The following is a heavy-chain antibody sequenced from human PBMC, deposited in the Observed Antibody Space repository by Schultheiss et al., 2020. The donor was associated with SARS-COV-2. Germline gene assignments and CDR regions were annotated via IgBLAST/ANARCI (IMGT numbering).Heavy chain of an antibody. D-gene: IGHD6-13*01. Sequence: ASVKVSCKASGYTFTSYAMHWVRQAPGQGLEWMGWINPNSGGTNYAQKFQGRVTMTRDTSISTAYMELSRLRSDDTAVYYCARGLPYSSSWYYGYWGQGTLVTVSS. CDR3: ARGLPYSSSWYYGY. V-gene: IGHV1-2*02. J-gene: IGHJ4*02. CDR2: INPNSGGT. CDR1: GYTFTSYA.